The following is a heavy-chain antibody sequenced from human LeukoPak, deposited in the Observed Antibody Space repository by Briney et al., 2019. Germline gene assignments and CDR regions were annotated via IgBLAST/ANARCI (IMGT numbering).Heavy chain of an antibody. J-gene: IGHJ4*02. CDR1: GASINNYY. D-gene: IGHD3-10*01. Sequence: SDTLSLTCTVSGASINNYYWSWIRQPAGKGLEWIGRIYITGSNIYNPSFKSRVTMSVDSSKNQFSLKLSSVTAADTAVYYCARDRGVPCPGFDYWGQGTLVTVSS. CDR2: IYITGSN. CDR3: ARDRGVPCPGFDY. V-gene: IGHV4-4*07.